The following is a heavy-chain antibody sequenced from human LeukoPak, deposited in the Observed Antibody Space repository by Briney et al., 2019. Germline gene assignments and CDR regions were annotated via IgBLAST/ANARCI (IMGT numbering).Heavy chain of an antibody. CDR2: THYSGET. D-gene: IGHD1-26*01. V-gene: IGHV4-39*02. CDR1: GFYIYTGGYY. J-gene: IGHJ4*02. Sequence: SETLSLTCTVSGFYIYTGGYYWGWIRRPPGKGLEWIGTTHYSGETFYNPTLKSRVTMSVDTSSNHFSLRLDSVTAADTAVYYCARQTTGSFQWTFDNWGLGTLVTVSS. CDR3: ARQTTGSFQWTFDN.